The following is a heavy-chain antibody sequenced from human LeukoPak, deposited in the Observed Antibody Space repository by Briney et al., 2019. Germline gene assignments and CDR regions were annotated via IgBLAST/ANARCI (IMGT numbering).Heavy chain of an antibody. CDR2: IHRSGNT. Sequence: SETLSLTCTVSGYSIRSGDDWGWLRQPPGKGLEWIGNIHRSGNTYYDPSLKSRVTVSMDTSKNQFPLKTNSATGADTAFYYCARAYSSSWYWNWFDPWGQGTLVTVSS. J-gene: IGHJ5*02. CDR3: ARAYSSSWYWNWFDP. V-gene: IGHV4-38-2*02. CDR1: GYSIRSGDD. D-gene: IGHD6-13*01.